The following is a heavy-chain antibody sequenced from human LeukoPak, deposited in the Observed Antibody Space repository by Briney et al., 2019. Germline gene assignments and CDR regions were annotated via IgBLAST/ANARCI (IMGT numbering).Heavy chain of an antibody. V-gene: IGHV3-23*01. CDR2: ISGGGVST. Sequence: PGGSLRLSCAASGFSFSNYAMSWVRQAPGKGLEWVSAISGGGVSTYYADSVKGRFTISRDNSKNTLYLQMNSLRAEDTAVYYCARPPDKDDYGSAYWGQGTLVTVSS. J-gene: IGHJ4*02. CDR1: GFSFSNYA. CDR3: ARPPDKDDYGSAY. D-gene: IGHD4-17*01.